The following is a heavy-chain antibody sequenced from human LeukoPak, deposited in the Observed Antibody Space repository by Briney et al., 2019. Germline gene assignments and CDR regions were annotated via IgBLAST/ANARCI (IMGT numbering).Heavy chain of an antibody. V-gene: IGHV1-18*01. J-gene: IGHJ4*02. Sequence: ASVKVSCKASGYTFTSYGISWVRQAPGQGLEWMGWISAYNGNTNYAQKLQGRVTMTTDTSTSTAYMELRSLRSDDTAVYYCARIIVNCSGGSCYSVVYYFDYWGQGTLVTVSS. CDR2: ISAYNGNT. CDR1: GYTFTSYG. CDR3: ARIIVNCSGGSCYSVVYYFDY. D-gene: IGHD2-15*01.